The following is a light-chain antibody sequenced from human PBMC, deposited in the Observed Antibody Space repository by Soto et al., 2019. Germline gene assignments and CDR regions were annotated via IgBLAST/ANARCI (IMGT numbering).Light chain of an antibody. J-gene: IGLJ3*02. V-gene: IGLV2-14*01. Sequence: QSALTQPASVSASPGQSITISCTGGKNDIGSSDYVSWYQQRPGKAPKLIIYGVSNRPSGTSDRFSGSKSGNTASLTISGLQADDEADYYCSSSTSSNTLVFGGGTKLTVL. CDR3: SSSTSSNTLV. CDR2: GVS. CDR1: KNDIGSSDY.